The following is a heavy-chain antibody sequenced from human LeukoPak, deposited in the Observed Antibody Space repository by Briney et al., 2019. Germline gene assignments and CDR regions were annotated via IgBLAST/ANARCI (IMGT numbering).Heavy chain of an antibody. CDR2: IIPIFGTT. D-gene: IGHD2-2*01. CDR3: ARANCTTTSCYYGDFDS. Sequence: ASVKVSCKASGYTFTSYGISWVRQAPGQGLQWTGRIIPIFGTTKYAQEFQGRVTITADDSTSTVYMELSSLRSDDTAVYYCARANCTTTSCYYGDFDSWGQGTLVTVSS. V-gene: IGHV1-69*13. J-gene: IGHJ4*02. CDR1: GYTFTSYG.